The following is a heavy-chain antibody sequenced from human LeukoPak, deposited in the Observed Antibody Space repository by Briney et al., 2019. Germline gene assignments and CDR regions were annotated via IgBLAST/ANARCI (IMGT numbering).Heavy chain of an antibody. CDR1: GFTFSSYG. CDR2: ISYDGSNK. Sequence: GGSLRLSCAASGFTFSSYGMHWVRQAPGKGLEWVAVISYDGSNKYYADSVKGRFTISRDNSKNTLYLQMNSLRAEDTAVYYCARDLTYYDILTGLEGWGQGTLVTVSS. CDR3: ARDLTYYDILTGLEG. V-gene: IGHV3-30*03. J-gene: IGHJ4*02. D-gene: IGHD3-9*01.